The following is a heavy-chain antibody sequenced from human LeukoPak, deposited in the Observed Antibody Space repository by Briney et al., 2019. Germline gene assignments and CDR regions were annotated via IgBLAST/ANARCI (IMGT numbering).Heavy chain of an antibody. Sequence: PGGSLRLSCEASGFSMSVYWMSWVRQAPGKGLEWVGNIKPDGSERNYVDSVKGRFTISRDNAKESLYLQMSSLRAEDTAVYYCARDWGAYYHFFDYWGQGTLVTVSS. CDR3: ARDWGAYYHFFDY. CDR2: IKPDGSER. J-gene: IGHJ4*02. D-gene: IGHD3-22*01. V-gene: IGHV3-7*01. CDR1: GFSMSVYW.